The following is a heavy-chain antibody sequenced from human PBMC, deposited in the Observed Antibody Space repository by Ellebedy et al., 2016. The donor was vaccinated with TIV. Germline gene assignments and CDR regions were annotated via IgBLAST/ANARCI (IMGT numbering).Heavy chain of an antibody. Sequence: SETLSLTCGVSGSFMRSDNWWTWVRQSPGKGLEWIGEIYHSGSTNYNPSLKSRVTISVDMSNNSFALRLISVTAVDTAVYYCARSGSATSPSGLDVWGQGTTVTVSS. CDR3: ARSGSATSPSGLDV. D-gene: IGHD1-26*01. J-gene: IGHJ6*02. CDR2: IYHSGST. CDR1: GSFMRSDNW. V-gene: IGHV4-4*02.